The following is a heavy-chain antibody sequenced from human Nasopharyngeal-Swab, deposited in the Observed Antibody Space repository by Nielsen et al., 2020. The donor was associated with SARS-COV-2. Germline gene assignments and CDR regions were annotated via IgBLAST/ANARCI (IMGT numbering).Heavy chain of an antibody. CDR2: ISGSGNTT. D-gene: IGHD3-10*01. J-gene: IGHJ6*02. V-gene: IGHV3-23*01. CDR1: GFTFSSYA. Sequence: GASLKISCAASGFTFSSYAMSWVRQAPGKGLEWVSIISGSGNTTYYADSVNDRFTISRDNSKNTMDRQMKSRRVEEKAGEEGEKEKKKRSLDVWGQGTTVTVSS. CDR3: EKEKKKRSLDV.